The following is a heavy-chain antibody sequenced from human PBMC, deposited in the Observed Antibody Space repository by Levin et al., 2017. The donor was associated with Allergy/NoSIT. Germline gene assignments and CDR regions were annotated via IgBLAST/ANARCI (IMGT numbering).Heavy chain of an antibody. D-gene: IGHD3-22*01. CDR2: ISGSGGST. V-gene: IGHV3-23*01. J-gene: IGHJ4*02. Sequence: GGSLRLSCAASGFTFSSYAMNWVRQAPGKGLQWVSTISGSGGSTYYAGSVKGRFTISRDNSKNTLYLQMNSLRAEDTAVYYCPPESSSGRYFANWGQGTLVTVSS. CDR1: GFTFSSYA. CDR3: PPESSSGRYFAN.